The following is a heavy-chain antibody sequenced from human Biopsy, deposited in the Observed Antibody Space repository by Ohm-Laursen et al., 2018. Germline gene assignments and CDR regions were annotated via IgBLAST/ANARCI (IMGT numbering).Heavy chain of an antibody. Sequence: GTLSLTCTVSGGSMSSYYWTWIRQPPGKGLEWIGYIYNSGGTNYNPSLKSRVTISVAVDTSKSQFSLRLSSVTAADTAMYYCARATNSTGWPYYYFYGMDVWGQGTTVTVSS. CDR2: IYNSGGT. D-gene: IGHD2/OR15-2a*01. J-gene: IGHJ6*02. CDR1: GGSMSSYY. CDR3: ARATNSTGWPYYYFYGMDV. V-gene: IGHV4-59*01.